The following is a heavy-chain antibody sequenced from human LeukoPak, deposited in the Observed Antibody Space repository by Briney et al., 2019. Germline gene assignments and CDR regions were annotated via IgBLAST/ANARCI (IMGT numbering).Heavy chain of an antibody. CDR1: GGSISSGGYY. D-gene: IGHD3-22*01. J-gene: IGHJ4*02. V-gene: IGHV4-31*03. CDR3: ARVYDTSGYYYFDY. Sequence: PSETLSLTCTVSGGSISSGGYYWSWIRQHPGKDLEWIGYIYYSGSTFYNPSLKSRVAISLDTSKNQFSLELNSVTAADTAVYFCARVYDTSGYYYFDYWGQGTLVTVSS. CDR2: IYYSGST.